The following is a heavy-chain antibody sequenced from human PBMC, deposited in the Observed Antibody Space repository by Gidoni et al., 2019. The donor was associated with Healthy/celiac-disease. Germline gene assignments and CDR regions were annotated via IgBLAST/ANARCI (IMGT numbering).Heavy chain of an antibody. Sequence: QVQLVQSGAEVKKPGASVKVSCKASGDTFTSYVINWVRQATGQGLEWMGWMNPNSGNTGYAQKFQGRVTMTRNTSISTAYMELSSLRSEDTAVYYWASGHGGGSGYYYYGMDVWGQGTTVTVSS. CDR3: ASGHGGGSGYYYYGMDV. CDR1: GDTFTSYV. J-gene: IGHJ6*02. CDR2: MNPNSGNT. D-gene: IGHD3-16*01. V-gene: IGHV1-8*02.